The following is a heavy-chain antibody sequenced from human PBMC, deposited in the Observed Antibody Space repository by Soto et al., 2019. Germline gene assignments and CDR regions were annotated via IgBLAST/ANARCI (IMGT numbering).Heavy chain of an antibody. CDR3: VASGPFRLHIFDH. D-gene: IGHD2-21*01. V-gene: IGHV3-21*01. Sequence: GSLRLSCAASGFTFNSYAMNWVRQAPGKGLEWVSYISSTSNYRNYADSVKGRLTISRDNSKSTLYLQMDSLRIDDTAEYFSVASGPFRLHIFDHWGQGALVPVSS. CDR1: GFTFNSYA. J-gene: IGHJ4*02. CDR2: ISSTSNYR.